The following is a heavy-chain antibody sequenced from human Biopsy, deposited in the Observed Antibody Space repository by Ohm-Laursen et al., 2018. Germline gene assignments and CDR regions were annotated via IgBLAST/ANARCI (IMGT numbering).Heavy chain of an antibody. CDR3: ARDRYYGSESYYSHYNMDV. V-gene: IGHV3-33*01. CDR1: GFIFSTYT. D-gene: IGHD3-10*01. CDR2: IWYDGSNK. J-gene: IGHJ6*02. Sequence: SLRLSCAAPGFIFSTYTMNWVRQAPGKGLEWVAVIWYDGSNKYSADSVKGRFSISRDNSKNTVYLQMNSLRAADTAVYYCARDRYYGSESYYSHYNMDVWGQGTTVSVSS.